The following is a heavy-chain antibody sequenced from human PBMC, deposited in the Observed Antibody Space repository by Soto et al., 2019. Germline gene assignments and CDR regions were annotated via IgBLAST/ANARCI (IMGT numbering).Heavy chain of an antibody. CDR1: GGSFIRHY. V-gene: IGHV4-34*01. Sequence: AETLSHTCDVYGGSFIRHYWNRIREPPGKGLEWLGEINHSGSTNYNPALESRVTISLDTSKTQFSLKLTSVTAADTAVYYCARGEGRLVGTWFDPWGQGTLVTV. J-gene: IGHJ5*02. CDR3: ARGEGRLVGTWFDP. CDR2: INHSGST. D-gene: IGHD5-12*01.